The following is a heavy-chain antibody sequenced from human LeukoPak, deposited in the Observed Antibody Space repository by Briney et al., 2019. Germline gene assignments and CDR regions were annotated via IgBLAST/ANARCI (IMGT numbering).Heavy chain of an antibody. CDR1: GFTFSGSA. J-gene: IGHJ4*02. CDR2: IRSTANGYST. D-gene: IGHD3-10*01. CDR3: TGNYYGSGSYADFDY. V-gene: IGHV3-73*01. Sequence: GGSLRLSCAASGFTFSGSALHWVRQASGEGLEWVGRIRSTANGYSTAYAASVKGRFTISRDDSKNTAYLQMDSLKTEDTAVYYCTGNYYGSGSYADFDYWGQGTLVTVSS.